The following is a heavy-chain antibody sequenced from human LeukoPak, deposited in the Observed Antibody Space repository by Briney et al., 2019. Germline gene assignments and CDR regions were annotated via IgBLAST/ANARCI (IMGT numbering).Heavy chain of an antibody. CDR1: GFTFGSYV. Sequence: GGSLRLSCAASGFTFGSYVMSWVRQAPGKGLEWVSAISGSGATTYYADSVKGRFTISRDNSKNTLYLHMNSLRAEDTAVYYCAKRVSGTTFYWGQGTLVTVSS. J-gene: IGHJ4*02. CDR3: AKRVSGTTFY. V-gene: IGHV3-23*01. CDR2: ISGSGATT. D-gene: IGHD1-1*01.